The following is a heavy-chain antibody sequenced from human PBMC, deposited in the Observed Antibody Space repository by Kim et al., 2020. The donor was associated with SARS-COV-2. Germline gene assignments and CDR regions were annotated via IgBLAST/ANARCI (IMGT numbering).Heavy chain of an antibody. CDR1: GGSISTYY. D-gene: IGHD4-17*01. J-gene: IGHJ6*02. Sequence: SETLSLTCTVSGGSISTYYWSWIRQPPGKGLEWIGYIYYSGSTNYNPSLKSRVTISVDTSKNRFSLKLSSVTAADTAVYYCARVPNDYGDYYYYGMDVWGQGTTVTVSS. CDR3: ARVPNDYGDYYYYGMDV. CDR2: IYYSGST. V-gene: IGHV4-59*13.